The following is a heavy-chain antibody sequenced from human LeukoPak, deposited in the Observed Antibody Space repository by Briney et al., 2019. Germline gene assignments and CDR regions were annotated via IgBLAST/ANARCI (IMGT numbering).Heavy chain of an antibody. V-gene: IGHV4-39*01. Sequence: PSETLSLTCTVSGGSISSSSYYWGWIRQPPGKGLEWIGSIYYSGSTYYNPSLKSRVTISVDTSKNQFSLKLSSVTAADTAVYYCARFYAFDIRGKGTMVTVSS. CDR2: IYYSGST. CDR3: ARFYAFDI. J-gene: IGHJ3*02. CDR1: GGSISSSSYY.